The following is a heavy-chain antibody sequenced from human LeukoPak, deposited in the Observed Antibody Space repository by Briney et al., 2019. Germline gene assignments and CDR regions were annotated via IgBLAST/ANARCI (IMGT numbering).Heavy chain of an antibody. V-gene: IGHV3-21*04. CDR3: ARAGSGYYFDY. CDR2: ITSSSSYI. Sequence: PGGSLRLSCAASGFTFSSYSMNWVRQAPGKGLEWVSSITSSSSYIYYADSVKGRFTISRDNSKNTLYLQMNSLRAEDTAVYYCARAGSGYYFDYWGQGTLVTVSS. D-gene: IGHD3-22*01. CDR1: GFTFSSYS. J-gene: IGHJ4*02.